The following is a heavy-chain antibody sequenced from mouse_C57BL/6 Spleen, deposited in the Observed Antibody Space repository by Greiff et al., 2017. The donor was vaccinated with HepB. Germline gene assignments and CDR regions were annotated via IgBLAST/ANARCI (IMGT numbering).Heavy chain of an antibody. D-gene: IGHD4-1*02. V-gene: IGHV7-1*01. CDR1: GFTFSDFY. CDR2: SRNKANDYTT. CDR3: ARDANWAWFAY. J-gene: IGHJ3*01. Sequence: EVKLMESGGGLVQSGRSLRLSCATSGFTFSDFYMEWVRQAPGKGLEWIAASRNKANDYTTEYSASVKGRFIVSRDTSQSILYLQMNALRAEDTAIYYCARDANWAWFAYWGQGTLVTVSA.